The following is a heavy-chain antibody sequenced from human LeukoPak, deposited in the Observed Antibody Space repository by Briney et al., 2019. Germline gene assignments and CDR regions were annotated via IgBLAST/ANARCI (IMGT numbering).Heavy chain of an antibody. Sequence: PSETLSLTCTVSGGSVSSGSYYWSWIRQSPGKGLEWIGYIYYSGSTNFNPSLKSRVTISVDTSKNQFSLKLSSVTAADTAVYYCARDREIAAAADDAFDIWGQGTMVTVSS. CDR2: IYYSGST. D-gene: IGHD6-13*01. V-gene: IGHV4-61*01. CDR1: GGSVSSGSYY. J-gene: IGHJ3*02. CDR3: ARDREIAAAADDAFDI.